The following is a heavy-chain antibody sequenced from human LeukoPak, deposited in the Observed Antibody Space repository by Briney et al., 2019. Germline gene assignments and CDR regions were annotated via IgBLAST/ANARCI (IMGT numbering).Heavy chain of an antibody. CDR1: GFTFSSYW. CDR3: AKLTRGYCSSTACPNWLDP. CDR2: IKSDGSTT. Sequence: PGGSLRLSCAASGFTFSSYWMHWVRQAPGKGLVWVSRIKSDGSTTTYADSVKGRFTISRDNSKNTLYLQMNSLRAGDTAIYYCAKLTRGYCSSTACPNWLDPWGQGTLVTVSS. J-gene: IGHJ5*02. D-gene: IGHD2-2*01. V-gene: IGHV3-74*01.